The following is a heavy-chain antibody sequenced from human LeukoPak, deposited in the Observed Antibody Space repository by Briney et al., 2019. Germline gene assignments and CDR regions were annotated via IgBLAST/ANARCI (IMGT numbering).Heavy chain of an antibody. J-gene: IGHJ4*02. CDR1: GYTFTGYY. CDR2: INPNSGGT. Sequence: GASVKVPCKASGYTFTGYYMHWVRQAPGQGLEWMGWINPNSGGTNYAQKFQGWVTMTRDTSISTAYMELSRLRSDDTAVYYCARVRSDCGGDCYSEYYFDYWGQGTLVTVSS. V-gene: IGHV1-2*04. CDR3: ARVRSDCGGDCYSEYYFDY. D-gene: IGHD2-21*02.